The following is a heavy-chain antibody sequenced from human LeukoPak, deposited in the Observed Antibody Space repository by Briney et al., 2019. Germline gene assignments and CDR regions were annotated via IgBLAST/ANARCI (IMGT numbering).Heavy chain of an antibody. CDR2: IYYSGST. CDR3: ARITYYYDSPPD. J-gene: IGHJ4*02. CDR1: GGSISSSSYY. V-gene: IGHV4-39*01. Sequence: PSQTLSLTCTVSGGSISSSSYYWGWIRQPPGKGLEWIGSIYYSGSTYYNTALKSRVTMSVDTSNNQFSLKLSSVTAADTAVYYCARITYYYDSPPDWGQGTLVTVSS. D-gene: IGHD3-22*01.